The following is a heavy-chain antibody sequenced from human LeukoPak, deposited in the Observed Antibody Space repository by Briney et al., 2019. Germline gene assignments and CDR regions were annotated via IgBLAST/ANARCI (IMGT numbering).Heavy chain of an antibody. D-gene: IGHD2-2*01. Sequence: GGSLRLSCAASGLTASSNWMHWVRQAPGKGLVWVSRINSDGSDTRYADSVKGRFTISRDNAKNTMYLQMNSLRAEDTAVYYCARRGDRFCTSMNCPPHSYYYYMDVWGKGTTVSVSS. CDR2: INSDGSDT. CDR3: ARRGDRFCTSMNCPPHSYYYYMDV. CDR1: GLTASSNW. V-gene: IGHV3-74*01. J-gene: IGHJ6*03.